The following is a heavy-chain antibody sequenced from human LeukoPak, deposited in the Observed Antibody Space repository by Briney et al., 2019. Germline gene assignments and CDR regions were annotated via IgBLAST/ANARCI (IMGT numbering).Heavy chain of an antibody. J-gene: IGHJ6*03. CDR1: GFSFSSYS. CDR3: AKGAKRLGYCSGGTCYSNYDYYYMDV. V-gene: IGHV3-21*01. CDR2: ISSSSNYI. Sequence: PGGSLRLSCAASGFSFSSYSMKWVRQAPGKGLEWVSSISSSSNYIYYADSVKGRFTISRDNSKNTLYLQMNSLRAEDTAVYYCAKGAKRLGYCSGGTCYSNYDYYYMDVWGKGTTVTISS. D-gene: IGHD2-15*01.